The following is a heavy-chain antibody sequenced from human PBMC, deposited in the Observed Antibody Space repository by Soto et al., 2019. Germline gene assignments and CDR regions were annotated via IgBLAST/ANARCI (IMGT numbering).Heavy chain of an antibody. CDR1: GYTFTSYY. CDR2: INPSGGST. J-gene: IGHJ3*02. V-gene: IGHV1-46*03. Sequence: ASVKVSCKASGYTFTSYYMHWVRQAPGQGLEWMGIINPSGGSTSYAQKFQGRVTMTRDTSTSTVYMELSSLRSEDTAVYYCAMPAAAGTPIDAFDIWGQGTMVTGSS. D-gene: IGHD6-13*01. CDR3: AMPAAAGTPIDAFDI.